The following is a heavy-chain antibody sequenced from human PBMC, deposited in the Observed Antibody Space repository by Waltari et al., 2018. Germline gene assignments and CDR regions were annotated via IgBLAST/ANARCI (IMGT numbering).Heavy chain of an antibody. CDR3: ARDSRYDFWSGYYPGWFDP. Sequence: QVQLVQSGAEVKKPGSSVKVSCKASGGTFSSYAISWVRQAPGQRLEWMGGIIPIFGTANYEQKFQGRVTITADESTSTAYMELSSLRSEDTAVYYCARDSRYDFWSGYYPGWFDPWGQGTLVTVSS. V-gene: IGHV1-69*01. CDR1: GGTFSSYA. CDR2: IIPIFGTA. D-gene: IGHD3-3*01. J-gene: IGHJ5*02.